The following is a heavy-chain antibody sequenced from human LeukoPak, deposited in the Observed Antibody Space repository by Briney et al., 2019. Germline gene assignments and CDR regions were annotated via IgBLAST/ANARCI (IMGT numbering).Heavy chain of an antibody. V-gene: IGHV3-23*01. J-gene: IGHJ4*02. CDR3: ANIRYGY. CDR2: IRATGDIT. Sequence: GGSLRLSCAASGFSFSTYAMTWVRQAPGKGLEWVSTIRATGDITYYADSVKGRFTISRDNSKNTLYLQMNSLRAEDTAVYYCANIRYGYRGQGTLVTVSS. D-gene: IGHD3-9*01. CDR1: GFSFSTYA.